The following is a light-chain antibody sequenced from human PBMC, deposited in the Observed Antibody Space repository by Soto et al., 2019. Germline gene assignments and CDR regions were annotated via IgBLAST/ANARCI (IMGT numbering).Light chain of an antibody. CDR1: SSDVGGYDY. CDR2: DVS. Sequence: QSVLTQPASVSGSPGQSITISYTGSSSDVGGYDYVSWYQHHPGKAPKLMIHDVSHRPSGVSDRFSGSKSGNTASLTISGLQAEDEADYFCSSYSSNTTPYVFGTGTKVTVL. CDR3: SSYSSNTTPYV. J-gene: IGLJ1*01. V-gene: IGLV2-14*03.